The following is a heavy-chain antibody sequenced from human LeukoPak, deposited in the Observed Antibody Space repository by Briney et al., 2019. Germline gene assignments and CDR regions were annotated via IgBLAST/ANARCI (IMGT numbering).Heavy chain of an antibody. CDR1: GYTFTDYY. Sequence: GASVKVSCKASGYTFTDYYMHWVRQAPGHGLDWMGRINPNSGGTNYAQKFQGRVTMTRDTSISTAYMELSRLRSDDTAVYYCARGEWLFHYWGQGTLVTVSS. V-gene: IGHV1-2*06. CDR3: ARGEWLFHY. J-gene: IGHJ4*02. CDR2: INPNSGGT. D-gene: IGHD3-3*01.